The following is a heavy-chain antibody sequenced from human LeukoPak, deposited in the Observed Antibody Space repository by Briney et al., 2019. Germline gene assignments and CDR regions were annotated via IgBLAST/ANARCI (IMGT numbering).Heavy chain of an antibody. CDR2: IIPIFGTA. V-gene: IGHV1-69*05. CDR1: GGTFSSYA. Sequence: SVKVSCKASGGTFSSYAISWVRQAPGQGLEWMGRIIPIFGTANYAQKFQGRVTNTTDESTSTAYMELSSLRSEDTAVYYCARAYYYDSSGYRAEYFQHWGQGTLVTVSS. CDR3: ARAYYYDSSGYRAEYFQH. D-gene: IGHD3-22*01. J-gene: IGHJ1*01.